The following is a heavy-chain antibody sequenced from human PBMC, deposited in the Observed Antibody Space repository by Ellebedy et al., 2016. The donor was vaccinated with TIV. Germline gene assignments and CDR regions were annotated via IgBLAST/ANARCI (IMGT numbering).Heavy chain of an antibody. Sequence: MPGGSLRLSCTVSGGSISSSSYYWGWIRQPPGKGLEWIGEINHSGSTNYNPSLKSRVTISVDTSKNQFSLKLSSVTAADTAVYYCARAQTGENNWFDPWGQGTLVTVSS. V-gene: IGHV4-39*07. CDR3: ARAQTGENNWFDP. CDR2: INHSGST. D-gene: IGHD3-16*01. J-gene: IGHJ5*02. CDR1: GGSISSSSYY.